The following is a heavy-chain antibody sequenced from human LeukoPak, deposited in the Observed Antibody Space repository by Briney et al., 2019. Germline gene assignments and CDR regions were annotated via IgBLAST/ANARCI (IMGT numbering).Heavy chain of an antibody. Sequence: GASVKVSCKASGYTFTSYGISWVRQAPGQGLEWMGWINPNSGGTNYAQKFQGRVTMTRDTSTSTAYMELSRLRSDDTAVYYCARDGPGTRAATTNFDYWGQGTLVTVSS. CDR2: INPNSGGT. V-gene: IGHV1-2*02. J-gene: IGHJ4*02. D-gene: IGHD5-24*01. CDR1: GYTFTSYG. CDR3: ARDGPGTRAATTNFDY.